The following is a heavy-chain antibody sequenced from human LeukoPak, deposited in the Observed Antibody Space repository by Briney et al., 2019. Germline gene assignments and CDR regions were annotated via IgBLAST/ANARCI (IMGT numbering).Heavy chain of an antibody. CDR2: ISGSGGST. CDR1: GFTFSSYA. V-gene: IGHV3-23*01. J-gene: IGHJ4*02. D-gene: IGHD3-9*01. CDR3: AKDLVLRYFDWLLGYYFDY. Sequence: GGSLRLSCAASGFTFSSYAMSWVRQAPGKGLEWVSAISGSGGSTYYADPVKGRFTISRDNSKNTLYLQMNSLRAEDTAVYYCAKDLVLRYFDWLLGYYFDYWGQGTLVTVSS.